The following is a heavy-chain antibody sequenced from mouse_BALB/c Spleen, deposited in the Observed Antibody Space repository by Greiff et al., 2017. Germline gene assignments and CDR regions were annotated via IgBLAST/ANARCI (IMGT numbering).Heavy chain of an antibody. V-gene: IGHV2-9*02. J-gene: IGHJ2*01. Sequence: VKLVESGPGLVAPSQSLSITCTVSGFSLTSYGVHWVRQPPGKGLEWLGVIWAGGSTNYNSALMSRLSISKDNSKSQVFLKMNSLQTDDTAMYYCARDGYYGSSYYFDYWGQGTTLTVSS. CDR3: ARDGYYGSSYYFDY. CDR2: IWAGGST. D-gene: IGHD1-1*01. CDR1: GFSLTSYG.